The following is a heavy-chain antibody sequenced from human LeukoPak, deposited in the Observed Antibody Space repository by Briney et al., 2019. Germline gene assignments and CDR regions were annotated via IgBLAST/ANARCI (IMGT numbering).Heavy chain of an antibody. Sequence: GGSLRLSCAASGFTFSSYGMHWVRQAPGKGLEWVAFIRYDGSNKYYADSVKGRFAISRDNSKNTLYLQMNSLRAEDTAVYYCAKDLLLWFGDLRAFDIWGQGTMVTVSS. CDR3: AKDLLLWFGDLRAFDI. D-gene: IGHD3-10*01. V-gene: IGHV3-30*02. CDR1: GFTFSSYG. J-gene: IGHJ3*02. CDR2: IRYDGSNK.